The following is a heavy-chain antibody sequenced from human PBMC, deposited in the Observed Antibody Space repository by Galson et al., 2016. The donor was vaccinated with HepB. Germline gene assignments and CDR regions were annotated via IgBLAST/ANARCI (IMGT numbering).Heavy chain of an antibody. D-gene: IGHD3-10*01. CDR3: AHRRTSADYGSGKDHYFDY. J-gene: IGHJ4*02. V-gene: IGHV2-5*01. CDR1: GFSLSSSGVG. Sequence: PALVKPTQNLTLTCTFSGFSLSSSGVGVGWIRQSPGKALEWLALIYWNDDKRYSPSLKSRLTITKDTSKSQVVLTLTNMDPVDTATYYCAHRRTSADYGSGKDHYFDYWGQGTLVTVSS. CDR2: IYWNDDK.